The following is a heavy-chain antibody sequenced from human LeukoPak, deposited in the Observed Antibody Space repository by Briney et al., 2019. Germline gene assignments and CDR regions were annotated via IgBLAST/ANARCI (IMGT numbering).Heavy chain of an antibody. Sequence: SETLSLTCAVYGGSFSGYYWSWIRQPPGKGLEWIGEINHSGGTNYNPSLKSRVTISVDTSKNQFSLKLSSVTAADTAVYYCARATARENFDYWGQGTLVTVSS. CDR1: GGSFSGYY. V-gene: IGHV4-34*01. J-gene: IGHJ4*02. D-gene: IGHD5-18*01. CDR3: ARATARENFDY. CDR2: INHSGGT.